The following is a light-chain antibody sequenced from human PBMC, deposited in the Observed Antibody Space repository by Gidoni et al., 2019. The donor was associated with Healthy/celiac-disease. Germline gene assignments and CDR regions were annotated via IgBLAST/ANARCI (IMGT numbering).Light chain of an antibody. CDR2: GAS. CDR1: QSVSSN. J-gene: IGKJ4*01. CDR3: QQYNNWPPGIT. V-gene: IGKV3-15*01. Sequence: ELVMTQSPATLSVSPGERATRSCRASQSVSSNLAWYQQKPGQAPRLLIYGASTRATGIPARFSGSGSGTEFTLTISSLQSEDFAVYYCQQYNNWPPGITFGGGTKVEIK.